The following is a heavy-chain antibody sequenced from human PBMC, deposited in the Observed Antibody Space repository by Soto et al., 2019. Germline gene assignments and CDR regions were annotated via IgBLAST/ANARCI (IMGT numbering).Heavy chain of an antibody. V-gene: IGHV3-15*07. CDR1: GFAFTNAW. J-gene: IGHJ4*02. CDR2: IKNSVDGGTA. D-gene: IGHD1-26*01. Sequence: PGGSLRLSCAASGFAFTNAWMNWVRQAPGKGPEWVGRIKNSVDGGTADYAAVVKGRFTISRDDSKNTVYLQMNSPISEDTAVYYCTTDEAGAHYWGQGTPVTVS. CDR3: TTDEAGAHY.